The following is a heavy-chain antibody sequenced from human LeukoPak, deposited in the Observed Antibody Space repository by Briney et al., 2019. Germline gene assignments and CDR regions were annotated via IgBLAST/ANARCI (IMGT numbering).Heavy chain of an antibody. Sequence: PGGSLRLSCTASGFTFRTYIMAWVRQVPGKGLEWVSAISGDSRTTYYAVPVKGRFTISRDNFRDTLSLQMDTLRADDSAVYYCAKGASSYANYRVRWLDSWGQGTLVTVSS. D-gene: IGHD4/OR15-4a*01. CDR3: AKGASSYANYRVRWLDS. J-gene: IGHJ5*01. V-gene: IGHV3-23*01. CDR2: ISGDSRTT. CDR1: GFTFRTYI.